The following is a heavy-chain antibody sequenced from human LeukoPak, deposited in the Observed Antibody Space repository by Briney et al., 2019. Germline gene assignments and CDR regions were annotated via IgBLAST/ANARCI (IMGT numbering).Heavy chain of an antibody. J-gene: IGHJ4*02. CDR3: AREPYYYDSSEDY. Sequence: GASVKVSCKASGGTFSSYAISWVRQAPGQGLEWMGGIIPIFGTANYAQKLQGRVTMTTDTSTSTAYMELRSLRSDDTAVYYCAREPYYYDSSEDYWGQGTLVTVSS. CDR1: GGTFSSYA. CDR2: IIPIFGTA. D-gene: IGHD3-22*01. V-gene: IGHV1-69*05.